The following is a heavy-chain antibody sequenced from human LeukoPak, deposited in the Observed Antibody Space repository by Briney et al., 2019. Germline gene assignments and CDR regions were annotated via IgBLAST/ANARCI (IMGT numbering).Heavy chain of an antibody. Sequence: GGSLRLSCAASGFTFSSSAMSWVRQVPGKGLEWVSGISASGGSTSYADSVRGRFTISRDNSKSTLYLQMNNLRAEDAAVYYCAKDRQTGNHYYFDSWGQGTLVAVSS. CDR1: GFTFSSSA. J-gene: IGHJ4*02. CDR3: AKDRQTGNHYYFDS. CDR2: ISASGGST. V-gene: IGHV3-23*01. D-gene: IGHD1-14*01.